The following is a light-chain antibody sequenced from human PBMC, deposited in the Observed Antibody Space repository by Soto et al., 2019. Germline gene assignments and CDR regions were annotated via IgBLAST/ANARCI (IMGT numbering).Light chain of an antibody. CDR3: QQLSNWPRT. Sequence: ETVLTQSPATMSLSPGERATFSCRASESISSYLAWYQQKPGQAPRLLIYDASNRATGIPARFSGSGSGTDFTLTISSLEAEDFAVYYCQQLSNWPRTFGQGTK. J-gene: IGKJ1*01. V-gene: IGKV3-11*01. CDR2: DAS. CDR1: ESISSY.